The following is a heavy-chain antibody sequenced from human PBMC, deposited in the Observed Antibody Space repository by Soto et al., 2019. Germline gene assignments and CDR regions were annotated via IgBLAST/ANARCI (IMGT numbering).Heavy chain of an antibody. V-gene: IGHV1-69*01. D-gene: IGHD2-15*01. CDR1: GGTFSSYA. CDR3: ARDYGHDCSGGSCYLFF. CDR2: IIPMFGTA. J-gene: IGHJ4*02. Sequence: QVQLVQSGAEVKKPGSSVRVSCKASGGTFSSYALNWVRQAPGQGLEWMGGIIPMFGTARCAQKFQGRVTITADESTSTVHMELSSLRSEDTAVYYCARDYGHDCSGGSCYLFFWGQGTLVTVSS.